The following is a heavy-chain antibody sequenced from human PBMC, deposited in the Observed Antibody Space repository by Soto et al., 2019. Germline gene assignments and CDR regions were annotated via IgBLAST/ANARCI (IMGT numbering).Heavy chain of an antibody. CDR1: GFTFSSYG. V-gene: IGHV3-30*18. CDR2: ISYDGSNK. CDR3: AKDIEWLRSGFVY. J-gene: IGHJ4*02. Sequence: QVQLVESGGGVVQPGRSLRLSCAASGFTFSSYGMHWVRQAPGKGLEWVAVISYDGSNKYYADSVKGRFTISRDNSKNTLYLQMNSLRAEDTAVYYCAKDIEWLRSGFVYWGQETLVTVSS. D-gene: IGHD5-12*01.